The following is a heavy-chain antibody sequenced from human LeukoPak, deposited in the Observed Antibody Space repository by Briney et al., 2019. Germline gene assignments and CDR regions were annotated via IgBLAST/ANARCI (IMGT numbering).Heavy chain of an antibody. V-gene: IGHV3-48*02. Sequence: GGSLRLSCAASGFTFSSYSMNWVRQAPGKGLEWVSYISTSSRTIYYADSVKGRFTISRDNAKNSLYLQMNSLRDEDTAVYYCARDSEYSGYDLGGDFDYWGQGTLVTVFS. CDR3: ARDSEYSGYDLGGDFDY. D-gene: IGHD5-12*01. CDR1: GFTFSSYS. J-gene: IGHJ4*02. CDR2: ISTSSRTI.